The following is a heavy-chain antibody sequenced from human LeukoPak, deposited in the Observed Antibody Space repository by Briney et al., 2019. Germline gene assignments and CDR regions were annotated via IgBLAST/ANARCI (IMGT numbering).Heavy chain of an antibody. CDR3: ARDPVWFGELNPGENWFDP. CDR1: GYTFTGYY. V-gene: IGHV1-2*02. J-gene: IGHJ5*02. CDR2: INPNSGGT. D-gene: IGHD3-10*01. Sequence: GASVKVSCKASGYTFTGYYMHWVRQAPGQGLEWMGWINPNSGGTNYAQKFQGRVTMTRDTSISTAYMELSRLRSDDTAVYYCARDPVWFGELNPGENWFDPWGQGTQVTVSS.